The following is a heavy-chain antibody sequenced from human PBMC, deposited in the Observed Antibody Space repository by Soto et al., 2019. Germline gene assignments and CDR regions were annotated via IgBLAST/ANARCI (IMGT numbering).Heavy chain of an antibody. Sequence: GGSLRISCAASGFTFSSYEMNWVRQAPGKGLELVSYISSSGSTIYYADSGKGRLTIYRDNAKNSLYLQMNSLRAEDTAVYYCERQKYNWNPGSSFDIWGQGAMVTVSS. CDR2: ISSSGSTI. CDR1: GFTFSSYE. J-gene: IGHJ3*02. V-gene: IGHV3-48*03. D-gene: IGHD1-20*01. CDR3: ERQKYNWNPGSSFDI.